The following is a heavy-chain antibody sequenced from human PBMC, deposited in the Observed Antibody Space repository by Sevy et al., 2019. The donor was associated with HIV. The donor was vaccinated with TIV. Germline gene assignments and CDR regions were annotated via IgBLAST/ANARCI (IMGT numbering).Heavy chain of an antibody. J-gene: IGHJ4*02. CDR2: IIPILGTT. D-gene: IGHD6-19*01. V-gene: IGHV1-69*13. Sequence: ASVKVSGKASGGIFKTYGFSWVRQAPGQGPEWVGGIIPILGTTNYAQKFQDRVTISADEYTKTVHMELRNLRSEDTGVYYCARGGGNGWYYFDYWGQETLVTVSS. CDR3: ARGGGNGWYYFDY. CDR1: GGIFKTYG.